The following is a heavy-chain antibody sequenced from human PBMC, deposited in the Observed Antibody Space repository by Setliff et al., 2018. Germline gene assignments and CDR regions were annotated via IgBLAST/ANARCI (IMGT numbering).Heavy chain of an antibody. Sequence: PSETLSLTCTVSGGSLNSENYYWSWIRQPAGKGLEWIGRVYSSGSTNYNSSLKSRLSISIDTSNNQFSLKLNSVTAADTALYYCARAGLNIVMGADPPSPHYYYFMDVWGKGAAVTVSS. CDR1: GGSLNSENYY. D-gene: IGHD2-21*01. CDR2: VYSSGST. CDR3: ARAGLNIVMGADPPSPHYYYFMDV. J-gene: IGHJ6*03. V-gene: IGHV4-61*02.